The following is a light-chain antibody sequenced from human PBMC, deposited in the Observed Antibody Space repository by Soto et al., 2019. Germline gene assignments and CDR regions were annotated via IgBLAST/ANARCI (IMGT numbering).Light chain of an antibody. CDR2: WAS. J-gene: IGKJ5*01. CDR3: HQHYITPSIT. Sequence: LQTQSVDSVAGSLDERATIICKSSQSLLFSSNNCNYLAWYQQKPGQQPQRLIYWASTREAGVPDRFSGSGSGADFTLTISSLLGEDVAVYYCHQHYITPSITFGHGTRLEIK. CDR1: QSLLFSSNNCNY. V-gene: IGKV4-1*01.